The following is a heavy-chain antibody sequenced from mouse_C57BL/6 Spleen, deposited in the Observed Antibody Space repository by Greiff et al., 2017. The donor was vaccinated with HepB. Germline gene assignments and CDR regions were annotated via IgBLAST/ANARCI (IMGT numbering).Heavy chain of an antibody. J-gene: IGHJ3*01. V-gene: IGHV1-80*01. Sequence: VQLQQSGAELVKPGASVKISCKASGYAFSSYWMNWVKQRPGKGLEWIGQIYPGDGDTNYNGKFKGKATLTADKPSSTAYMELSSLTSEDSAVYFCARHGSSAFAYWGQGTLVTVSA. D-gene: IGHD1-1*01. CDR3: ARHGSSAFAY. CDR1: GYAFSSYW. CDR2: IYPGDGDT.